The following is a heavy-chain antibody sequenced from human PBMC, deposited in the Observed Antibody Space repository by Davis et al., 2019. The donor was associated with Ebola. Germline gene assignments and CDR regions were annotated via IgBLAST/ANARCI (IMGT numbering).Heavy chain of an antibody. CDR2: LGLSADT. CDR3: ANYDFDY. J-gene: IGHJ4*02. V-gene: IGHV3-23*01. D-gene: IGHD3-3*01. CDR1: GFVFSSYV. Sequence: GGSLRLSCAASGFVFSSYVMSWVRRAPGKGLEWVSTLGLSADTYYADSVKGRFTVSRVNAKNSLYLEMNSQRAEDTAVYYCANYDFDYWGQGTLVTVSS.